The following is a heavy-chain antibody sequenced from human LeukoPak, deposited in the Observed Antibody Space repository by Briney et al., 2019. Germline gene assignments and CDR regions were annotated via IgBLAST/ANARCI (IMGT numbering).Heavy chain of an antibody. CDR2: ISYDGSNK. Sequence: GGSLRLSCAASGFTFSSYAMHWVRQAPGKGLEWVAVISYDGSNKYYADSVKGRFTISRDNSKNTLYLQMNSLRAEDTAVYYCARAEDIVATGALDYWGQGTLVTVSS. CDR1: GFTFSSYA. CDR3: ARAEDIVATGALDY. J-gene: IGHJ4*02. V-gene: IGHV3-30*14. D-gene: IGHD5-12*01.